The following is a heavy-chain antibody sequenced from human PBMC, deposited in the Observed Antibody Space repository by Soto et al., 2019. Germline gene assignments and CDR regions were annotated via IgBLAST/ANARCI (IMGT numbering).Heavy chain of an antibody. CDR1: GLTFSNYA. CDR2: ISYDGTNR. J-gene: IGHJ4*02. CDR3: ARESSSTVTTGGGGSAKDY. Sequence: QVHLVESGGGVVQPGRSLRLSCAASGLTFSNYAMHWVRQAPDKGLEWVAFISYDGTNRCYPDSVKGRFTISRDNSKNTLYLQMNSLKTEDTAVYYCARESSSTVTTGGGGSAKDYWGQGTLVTVSS. V-gene: IGHV3-30-3*01. D-gene: IGHD4-17*01.